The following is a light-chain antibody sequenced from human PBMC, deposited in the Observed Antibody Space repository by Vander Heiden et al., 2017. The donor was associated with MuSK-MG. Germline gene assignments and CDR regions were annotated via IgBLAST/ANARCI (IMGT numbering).Light chain of an antibody. Sequence: SSLSASVGDRVTITCRASQSISSYLNWYQQKPGKAPKLLIYAASSLQSGVPSRFSGSGSGTDFTLTISSLQPEDFATYYCQQSYSTPPVTFGQGTRLEIK. V-gene: IGKV1-39*01. J-gene: IGKJ5*01. CDR2: AAS. CDR3: QQSYSTPPVT. CDR1: QSISSY.